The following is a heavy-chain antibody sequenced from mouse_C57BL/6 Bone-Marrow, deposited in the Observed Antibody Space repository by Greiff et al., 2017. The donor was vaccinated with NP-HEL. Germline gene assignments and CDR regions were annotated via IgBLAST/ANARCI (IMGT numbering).Heavy chain of an antibody. J-gene: IGHJ3*01. D-gene: IGHD2-3*01. CDR3: ARENYDGYYVFFAY. CDR2: IYPRDGST. CDR1: GYTFTDHT. Sequence: VKLMESDAELVKPGASVKISCKVSGYTFTDHTIHWMKQRPEQGLEWIGYIYPRDGSTKYNEKFKGKATLTADKSSSTAYMQLNSLTSEDSAVYFCARENYDGYYVFFAYWGQGTLVTVSA. V-gene: IGHV1-78*01.